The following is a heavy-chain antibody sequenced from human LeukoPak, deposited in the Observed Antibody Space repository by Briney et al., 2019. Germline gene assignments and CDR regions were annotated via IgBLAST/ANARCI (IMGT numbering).Heavy chain of an antibody. CDR2: IYHSGST. V-gene: IGHV4-38-2*02. CDR1: GYSISSGYY. Sequence: SETLSLTCAVSGYSISSGYYWGWIRQPPGKGLEWIGSIYHSGSTYYNPSFKSRVTISVDTSKNQFSLKLSSVTAADTAVYYCARDKEGYYFDYWGQGTLVTVSS. CDR3: ARDKEGYYFDY. J-gene: IGHJ4*02.